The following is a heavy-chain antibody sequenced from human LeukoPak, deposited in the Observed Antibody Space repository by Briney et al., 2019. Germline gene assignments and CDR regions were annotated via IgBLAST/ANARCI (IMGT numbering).Heavy chain of an antibody. D-gene: IGHD3-22*01. J-gene: IGHJ4*02. CDR2: INHSGST. CDR3: ARRARGYYDSSGYYYYFDY. V-gene: IGHV4-34*01. Sequence: PSETLSLTCAVYGGSFSGYYWSWIRQPPGKGLEWIGEINHSGSTNYNPSLKSRVTISVDTSKNQFSLKLSSVTAADTAVYYCARRARGYYDSSGYYYYFDYWGQGTLVTVSS. CDR1: GGSFSGYY.